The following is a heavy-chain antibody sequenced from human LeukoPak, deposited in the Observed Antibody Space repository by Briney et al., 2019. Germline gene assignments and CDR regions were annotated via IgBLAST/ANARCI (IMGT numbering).Heavy chain of an antibody. J-gene: IGHJ5*02. CDR1: GFTSSNYW. CDR3: ARQWFGESHNWFDP. D-gene: IGHD3-10*01. CDR2: INSDGSTT. Sequence: GGSLRLSCAASGFTSSNYWMHWVRQAPGKGLVWVSRINSDGSTTRYADSVKGRFTISRDNAKNTLYLQMNSLRVEDTAVYYCARQWFGESHNWFDPWGQGTLVTVSS. V-gene: IGHV3-74*01.